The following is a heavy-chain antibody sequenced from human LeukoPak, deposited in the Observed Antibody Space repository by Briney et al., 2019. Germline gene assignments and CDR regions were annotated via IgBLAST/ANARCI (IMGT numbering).Heavy chain of an antibody. CDR1: GFTVSSYA. V-gene: IGHV3-23*01. D-gene: IGHD6-6*01. CDR2: ISTSGGST. Sequence: AGSLRLSCAASGFTVSSYAMNWVRQAPGKGLEWVATISTSGGSTYYADFVKGRFTISRDNSKNTLYLQMNSLRAWDTALYYCARADSNIAARRIGFEYWGQGALVTTAS. CDR3: ARADSNIAARRIGFEY. J-gene: IGHJ4*02.